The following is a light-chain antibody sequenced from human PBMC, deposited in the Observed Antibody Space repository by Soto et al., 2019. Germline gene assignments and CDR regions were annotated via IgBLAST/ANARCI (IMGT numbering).Light chain of an antibody. CDR2: PDT. J-gene: IGLJ2*01. CDR3: QTWDNGIAV. Sequence: SYELTQPPSVSVSPGQTASITCSGDKLGDKYACWYQQKPGQSPVLVIYPDTKRPSGVPERFSGSTSGNTVTLTISGAQALDEADYYCQTWDNGIAVFGGGTKLTVL. CDR1: KLGDKY. V-gene: IGLV3-1*01.